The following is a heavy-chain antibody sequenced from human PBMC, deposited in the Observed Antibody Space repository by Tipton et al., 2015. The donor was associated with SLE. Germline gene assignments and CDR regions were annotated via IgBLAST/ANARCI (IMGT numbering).Heavy chain of an antibody. D-gene: IGHD3-3*01. Sequence: RSLRLSCAASGFTFSSYAMHWVRQAPGKGLEWVAVISYDGSNKYYADSVKGRFTISRDNSRNTLYLQMNSLRAEDTAVYYCAKDLPPNYDFWSGYYYYYGMDVWGQGTTVTVSS. J-gene: IGHJ6*02. V-gene: IGHV3-30-3*01. CDR1: GFTFSSYA. CDR3: AKDLPPNYDFWSGYYYYYGMDV. CDR2: ISYDGSNK.